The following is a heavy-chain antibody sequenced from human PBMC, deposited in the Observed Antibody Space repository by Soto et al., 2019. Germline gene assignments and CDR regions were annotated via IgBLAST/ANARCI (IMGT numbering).Heavy chain of an antibody. CDR1: GGTFSSYA. CDR2: IIPIFGTA. J-gene: IGHJ5*02. V-gene: IGHV1-69*12. Sequence: QVQLVQSGAEVKKPGSSVKVSCKASGGTFSSYAISWVRQAPGQGLEWMGGIIPIFGTANYAQKFQGRVTITADESTSTAYTELSSLRSEDTAVYYCARGPQQVLANGWPFDPWGQGTLVTVSS. D-gene: IGHD2-8*01. CDR3: ARGPQQVLANGWPFDP.